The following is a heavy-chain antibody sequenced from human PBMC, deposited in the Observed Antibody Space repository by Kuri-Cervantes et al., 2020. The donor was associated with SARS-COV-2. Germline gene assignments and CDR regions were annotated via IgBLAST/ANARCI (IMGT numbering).Heavy chain of an antibody. D-gene: IGHD3-3*01. CDR2: IRSKAYGGTT. J-gene: IGHJ4*02. CDR1: GFTFGDYA. CDR3: TREVDSGTYYDFWSGYPVGNYFDY. Sequence: GESLKISCTASGFTFGDYAMSWVRQAPGKGLEWVGFIRSKAYGGTTEYAASVKGRFTISRDDSKSIAYLQMNSLKTEDTAVYYCTREVDSGTYYDFWSGYPVGNYFDYWGQGTLVTVSS. V-gene: IGHV3-49*04.